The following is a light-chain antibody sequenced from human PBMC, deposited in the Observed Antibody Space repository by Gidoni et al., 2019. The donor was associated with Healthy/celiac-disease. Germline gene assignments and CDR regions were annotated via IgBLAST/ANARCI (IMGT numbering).Light chain of an antibody. V-gene: IGKV1-39*01. CDR3: QKSYSTRLT. CDR2: AAS. CDR1: QSISSY. J-gene: IGKJ4*01. Sequence: IQMTQSPSSLSASVGDIVTITCRESQSISSYLHWYQQKPGKAPKLLIYAASSLQSGVPERLSGSGSGTDLTLTIRSLKPEDLAIYYCQKSYSTRLTFGGGTKVEIK.